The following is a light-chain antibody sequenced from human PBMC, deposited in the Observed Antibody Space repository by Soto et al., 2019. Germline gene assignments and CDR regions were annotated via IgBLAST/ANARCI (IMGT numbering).Light chain of an antibody. CDR2: EVN. CDR1: SSDVGGYNY. CDR3: SSYADSNNFRVV. Sequence: QSALTQPPSASGSPGQSVTISCTGTSSDVGGYNYVSWYQQHPGKAPKVMIYEVNKRPSGVPDRFSGSKSGNTASLTVSGLQAEDEADYYCSSYADSNNFRVVFGGGTKVTVL. J-gene: IGLJ2*01. V-gene: IGLV2-8*01.